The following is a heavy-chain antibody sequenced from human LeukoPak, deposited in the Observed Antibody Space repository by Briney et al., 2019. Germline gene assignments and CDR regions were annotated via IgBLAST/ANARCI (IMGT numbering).Heavy chain of an antibody. CDR3: ARRWNYGRNYYIDV. J-gene: IGHJ6*03. V-gene: IGHV4-34*01. CDR1: GGSFSNYY. D-gene: IGHD1-7*01. Sequence: SETLSLTCAVYGGSFSNYYWSWIRQSPGKGLEWIGEINDSGTINYNPSLMSRVTISVDKSKNQFSLKLSSVTTADTAVYYCARRWNYGRNYYIDVWGKGATVSVSS. CDR2: INDSGTI.